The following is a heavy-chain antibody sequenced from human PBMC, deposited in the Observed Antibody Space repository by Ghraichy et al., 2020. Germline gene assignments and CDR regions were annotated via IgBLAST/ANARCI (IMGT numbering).Heavy chain of an antibody. D-gene: IGHD3-3*01. V-gene: IGHV3-21*01. Sequence: GESLNISCAASGFTFSSYSMNWVRQAPGKGLEWVSSISSSSSYIYYADSVKGRFTISRDNAKNSLYLQMNSLRAEDTAVYYCARSYYDFWSGYYRDYYYYYMDVWGKGTTVTVSS. CDR2: ISSSSSYI. J-gene: IGHJ6*03. CDR3: ARSYYDFWSGYYRDYYYYYMDV. CDR1: GFTFSSYS.